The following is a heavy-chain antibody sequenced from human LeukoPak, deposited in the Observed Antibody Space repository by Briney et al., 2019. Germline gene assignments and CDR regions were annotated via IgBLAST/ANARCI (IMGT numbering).Heavy chain of an antibody. D-gene: IGHD2-2*01. CDR2: IYYSGST. J-gene: IGHJ5*02. V-gene: IGHV4-39*07. CDR3: ARGRYCSSTSCYSHWFDP. Sequence: PSETLSLTCTVSGGSISSSSYYWGWIRQPPGKGLEWIGSIYYSGSTYCNPSLKSRVTISVDTSENQFSLKLSSVTAADTAVYYCARGRYCSSTSCYSHWFDPWGQGTLVTVSS. CDR1: GGSISSSSYY.